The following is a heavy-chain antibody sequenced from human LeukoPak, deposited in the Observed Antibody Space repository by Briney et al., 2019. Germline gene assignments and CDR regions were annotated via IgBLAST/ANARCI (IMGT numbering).Heavy chain of an antibody. J-gene: IGHJ4*02. V-gene: IGHV1-46*01. CDR2: INPSGGST. CDR1: GYTFTSYY. Sequence: ASVKVPCKASGYTFTSYYMHWVRQAPGQGLEWMGIINPSGGSTSYAQKFQGRVTMTRDMSTSTVYMELSSLRSEDTAVYYCAREGQAKIDYWGQGTLVTVSS. CDR3: AREGQAKIDY.